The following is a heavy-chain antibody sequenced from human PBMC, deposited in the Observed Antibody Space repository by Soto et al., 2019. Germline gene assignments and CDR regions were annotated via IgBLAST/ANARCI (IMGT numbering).Heavy chain of an antibody. V-gene: IGHV3-11*06. D-gene: IGHD2-2*02. J-gene: IGHJ6*02. CDR3: ARSHIVVVPAAINYYYYGMDV. Sequence: GGSLSLSCAASGFTFSDYYMSWIRQAPGKGLEWVSYISSSSSYTNYADSVKGRFTISRDNAKNSLYLQMNSLRAEDTAVYYCARSHIVVVPAAINYYYYGMDVWGQGTTVTVSS. CDR2: ISSSSSYT. CDR1: GFTFSDYY.